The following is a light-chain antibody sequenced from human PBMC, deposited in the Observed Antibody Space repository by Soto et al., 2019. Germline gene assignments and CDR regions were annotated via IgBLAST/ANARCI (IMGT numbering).Light chain of an antibody. CDR3: QQSYSTPPWT. V-gene: IGKV1-39*01. J-gene: IGKJ1*01. CDR1: QSISRS. CDR2: DAS. Sequence: DIQMSQSPSALSASVGDRVTITCRASQSISRSLAWYQQKPGKAPNLLIYDASSLESGVPSRFSGSGSGTDFTLTISSLQPEDFATYYCQQSYSTPPWTFGQGTKVDI.